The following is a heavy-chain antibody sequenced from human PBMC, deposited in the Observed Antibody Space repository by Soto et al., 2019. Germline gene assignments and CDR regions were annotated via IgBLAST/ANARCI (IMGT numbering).Heavy chain of an antibody. J-gene: IGHJ6*02. Sequence: PGGSLRLSCAASGFTFSSYAMHWVRQAPGKGLEWVAVISYDGSNKYYADSVKGRFTISRDNSKNTLYLQMNSLRAEDTAVHYCARERVLSEVPAARPFYYYYGMDVWGQGTTVTVSS. CDR3: ARERVLSEVPAARPFYYYYGMDV. CDR1: GFTFSSYA. D-gene: IGHD2-2*01. CDR2: ISYDGSNK. V-gene: IGHV3-30-3*01.